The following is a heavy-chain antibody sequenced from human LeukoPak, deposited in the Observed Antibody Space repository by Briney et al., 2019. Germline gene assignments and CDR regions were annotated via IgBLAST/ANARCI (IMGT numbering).Heavy chain of an antibody. CDR3: ADEPLDCSGGSCYAYFDY. Sequence: GGSLRLSCAASGFTFSSYAMHWVRQAPGKGLEWVAVISYDGGNKYYADSVKGRFTISRDNSKNTLYLQMNSLRAEDTAVYYCADEPLDCSGGSCYAYFDYWGQGTLVTVSS. CDR2: ISYDGGNK. CDR1: GFTFSSYA. D-gene: IGHD2-15*01. J-gene: IGHJ4*02. V-gene: IGHV3-30-3*01.